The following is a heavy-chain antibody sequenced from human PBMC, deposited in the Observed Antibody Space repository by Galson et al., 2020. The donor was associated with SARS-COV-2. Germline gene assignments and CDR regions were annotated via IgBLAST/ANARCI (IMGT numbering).Heavy chain of an antibody. Sequence: ASVKVSCKASTYNFLNTVVTWVRQAPGQGLEWMGWININNGNTNSAQTLQDRVTLTTDISTSTAYMELRNLRYDDTAVYYCARTNGYDPSGDYYYNGLDVWGQGTTVSVSS. V-gene: IGHV1-18*01. CDR3: ARTNGYDPSGDYYYNGLDV. J-gene: IGHJ6*02. D-gene: IGHD5-18*01. CDR1: TYNFLNTV. CDR2: ININNGNT.